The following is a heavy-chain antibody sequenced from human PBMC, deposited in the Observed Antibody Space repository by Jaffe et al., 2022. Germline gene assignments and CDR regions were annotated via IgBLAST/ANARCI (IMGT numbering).Heavy chain of an antibody. V-gene: IGHV1-2*06. Sequence: QVQLVQSGAEVKKPGASVKVSCKASGYTFTGYYMHWVRQAPGQGLEWMGRINPNSGGTNYAQKFQGRVTMTRDTSISTAYMELSRLRSDDTAVYYCARGDDFWSGYIYYFDYWGQGTLVTVSS. J-gene: IGHJ4*02. CDR1: GYTFTGYY. CDR3: ARGDDFWSGYIYYFDY. CDR2: INPNSGGT. D-gene: IGHD3-3*01.